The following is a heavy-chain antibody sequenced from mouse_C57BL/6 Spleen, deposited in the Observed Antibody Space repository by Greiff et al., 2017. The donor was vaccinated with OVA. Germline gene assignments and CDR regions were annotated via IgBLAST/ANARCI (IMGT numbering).Heavy chain of an antibody. CDR2: ISYDGSN. V-gene: IGHV3-6*01. CDR1: GYSITSGYY. D-gene: IGHD1-1*01. J-gene: IGHJ3*01. CDR3: ARDGHRLLRSFAY. Sequence: EVKLMEPGPGLVKPSQSLSLTCSVTGYSITSGYYWNWIRQFPGNKLEWMGYISYDGSNNYNPSLKNRISITRDTSKNQFFLKWNAVTTEDTATYYCARDGHRLLRSFAYWGQGTLVTVSA.